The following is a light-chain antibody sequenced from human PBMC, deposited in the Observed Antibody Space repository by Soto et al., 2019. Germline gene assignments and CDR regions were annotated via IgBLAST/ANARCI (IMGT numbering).Light chain of an antibody. J-gene: IGLJ1*01. CDR2: EVT. Sequence: QSVLTQPPSASGTPGQSVTISCIGTASDIGRYNYVSWYQHHPGKAPKLIIYEVTKRPSGVPDRFSGSKSGNTASLTVSGLHTDDEADYYCNSYVGSNNYAFGTGTKVTVL. CDR1: ASDIGRYNY. CDR3: NSYVGSNNYA. V-gene: IGLV2-8*01.